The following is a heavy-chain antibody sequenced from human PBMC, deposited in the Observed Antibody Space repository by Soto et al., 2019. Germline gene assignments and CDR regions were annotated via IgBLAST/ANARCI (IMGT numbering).Heavy chain of an antibody. J-gene: IGHJ5*02. CDR3: ARSKSGKYYDYVWGSYRLNLPFDP. CDR1: GGTFSSYA. D-gene: IGHD3-16*02. V-gene: IGHV1-69*13. CDR2: IIPIFGTA. Sequence: PVKVSCKASGGTFSSYAISWVRQAPGQGLEWVGGIIPIFGTANYAQKFQGRVTITADESTSTAYMELSSLRSEDTAVYYCARSKSGKYYDYVWGSYRLNLPFDPWGQGTLVTVSS.